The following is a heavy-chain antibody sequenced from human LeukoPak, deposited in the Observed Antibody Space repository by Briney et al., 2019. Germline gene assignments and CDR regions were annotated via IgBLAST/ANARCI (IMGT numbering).Heavy chain of an antibody. D-gene: IGHD3-22*01. CDR2: INYSGST. Sequence: SETLSLTCTVSGGSFSSYYRSWIRQPPGKGLEWIGYINYSGSTNYNPSLKSRGTISVDTSTNQFSLKLSSVTAADTAVYYCAGERQEGVYDSSGYYYAGWFDPWGQGTLVTVSS. J-gene: IGHJ5*02. CDR1: GGSFSSYY. CDR3: AGERQEGVYDSSGYYYAGWFDP. V-gene: IGHV4-59*01.